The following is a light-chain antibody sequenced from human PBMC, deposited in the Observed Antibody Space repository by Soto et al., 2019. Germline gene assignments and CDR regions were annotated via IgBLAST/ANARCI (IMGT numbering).Light chain of an antibody. J-gene: IGKJ5*01. Sequence: DFQMTQSPSSLSASVGDRVTITCRASESIARHLIWYQQKPGRAPNLLIYAASSLQNGVPPRFRGGGSGTDFTLTISNLQPEDFATYYCQQTYSTLSITFGQGTRLEIK. CDR2: AAS. CDR1: ESIARH. CDR3: QQTYSTLSIT. V-gene: IGKV1-39*01.